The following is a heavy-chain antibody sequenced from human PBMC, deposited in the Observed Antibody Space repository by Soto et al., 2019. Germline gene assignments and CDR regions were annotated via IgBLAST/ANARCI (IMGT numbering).Heavy chain of an antibody. J-gene: IGHJ4*02. CDR2: ISSNHSRT. CDR3: AKRKVVGDPWLPYSFDF. V-gene: IGHV3-23*01. Sequence: PGGSLRLSCAASGFTFSNYDMSWVRQAPGKGLEWVSDISSNHSRTQYADSVKGRFTISRDNPKNALYLLLDDLRVEDTAMYYCAKRKVVGDPWLPYSFDFWGQGTLVTVSS. CDR1: GFTFSNYD. D-gene: IGHD3-22*01.